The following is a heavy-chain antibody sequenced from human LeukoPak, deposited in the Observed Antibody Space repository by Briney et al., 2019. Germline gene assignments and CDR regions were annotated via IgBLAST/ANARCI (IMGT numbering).Heavy chain of an antibody. CDR3: ARDDPRWGTSGDY. Sequence: GGSLRLSCVASGFTFSAYTMNWVRQAPGKGREWVSFISSSSTYIYYADSLKGRFTVSRDNAKNSLYLQMNSLRAEDTAVYYCARDDPRWGTSGDYWGQGTLVTVSS. CDR2: ISSSSTYI. D-gene: IGHD7-27*01. V-gene: IGHV3-21*01. J-gene: IGHJ4*02. CDR1: GFTFSAYT.